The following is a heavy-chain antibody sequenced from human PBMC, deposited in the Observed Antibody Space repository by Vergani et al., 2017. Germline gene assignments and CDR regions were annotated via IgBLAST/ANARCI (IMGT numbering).Heavy chain of an antibody. J-gene: IGHJ6*02. CDR1: GGSVSSGSYY. Sequence: QVQLQESGPGLVKPSETLSLTCTVSGGSVSSGSYYWSWIRQPPGKGLEWIGYIYYSGSTNYNPSLKSRVTISVDTSKNQFSLKLSSVTAADTAVYYCAREATMVRVLSDYYYYFGMDVWGQGTTVTVSS. D-gene: IGHD3-10*01. CDR2: IYYSGST. V-gene: IGHV4-61*01. CDR3: AREATMVRVLSDYYYYFGMDV.